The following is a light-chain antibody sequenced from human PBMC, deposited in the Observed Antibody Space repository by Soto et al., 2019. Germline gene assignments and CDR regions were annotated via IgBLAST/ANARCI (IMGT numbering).Light chain of an antibody. CDR2: VAS. Sequence: DLQMNQSPSSLSASVGDRVTITCRASQSISDYLNWYQQKPGKGPKLLIYVASNLQSGVPSRFSGAGSGTDFPLTISSLQPEDFATYYCQQSYSTPLTFGGGTKVEIK. CDR1: QSISDY. V-gene: IGKV1-39*01. CDR3: QQSYSTPLT. J-gene: IGKJ4*01.